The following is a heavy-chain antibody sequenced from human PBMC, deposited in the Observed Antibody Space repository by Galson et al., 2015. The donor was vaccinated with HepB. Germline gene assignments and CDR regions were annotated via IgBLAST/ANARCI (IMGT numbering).Heavy chain of an antibody. CDR3: AREFCTSCLEGYFDY. D-gene: IGHD2-2*01. CDR2: IWYDGSNK. J-gene: IGHJ4*02. V-gene: IGHV3-33*01. Sequence: SLRLSCAASGFTFSSYGMHWVRQAPGKGLEWVAVIWYDGSNKYYADSVKGRFTISRDNSKNTLYLQMNSLRAEDTAVYYCAREFCTSCLEGYFDYWGQGTLVTVPS. CDR1: GFTFSSYG.